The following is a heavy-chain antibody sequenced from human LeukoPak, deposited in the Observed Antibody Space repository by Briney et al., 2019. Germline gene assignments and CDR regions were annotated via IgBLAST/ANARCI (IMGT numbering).Heavy chain of an antibody. J-gene: IGHJ4*02. V-gene: IGHV4-31*03. Sequence: SETLSLTCTVSGGSISSGGYYWSWIRQHPGKGLEWIGYIYYSGSTYYNPSLKSRVTISVDTSKNRFSLKLSSVTAADTAVYYCARDGKLGVFDYWGQGTLVTVSS. CDR1: GGSISSGGYY. CDR2: IYYSGST. CDR3: ARDGKLGVFDY. D-gene: IGHD3-16*01.